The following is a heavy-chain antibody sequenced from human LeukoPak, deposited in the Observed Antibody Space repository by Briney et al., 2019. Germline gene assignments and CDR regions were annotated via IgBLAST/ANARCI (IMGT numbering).Heavy chain of an antibody. Sequence: PSETLSLTCTVSGGSISSYYWSWIRQPPGKGLEWIGYIYYSGSTNYNPSPKSRVTISVDTSKNQFSLKLSSVTAADTAVYYCAREAYGDLLSYFDYWGQGTLVTVSS. J-gene: IGHJ4*02. CDR3: AREAYGDLLSYFDY. D-gene: IGHD4-17*01. CDR2: IYYSGST. V-gene: IGHV4-59*01. CDR1: GGSISSYY.